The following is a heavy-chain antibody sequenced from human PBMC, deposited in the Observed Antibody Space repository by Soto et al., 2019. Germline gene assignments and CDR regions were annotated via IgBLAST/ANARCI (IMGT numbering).Heavy chain of an antibody. CDR2: IWYDGSNK. CDR3: ARDPLAVAGIGYYYYGMDV. D-gene: IGHD6-19*01. J-gene: IGHJ6*02. CDR1: GFTFSSYG. Sequence: QVQLVESGGGVVQPGRSLRLSCAASGFTFSSYGMHWVRQAPGKGLEWVAVIWYDGSNKYYADSVKGRFTISRDNSKNTLYLQMNSLRAEDTAVYYCARDPLAVAGIGYYYYGMDVWGQGTTVTVSS. V-gene: IGHV3-33*01.